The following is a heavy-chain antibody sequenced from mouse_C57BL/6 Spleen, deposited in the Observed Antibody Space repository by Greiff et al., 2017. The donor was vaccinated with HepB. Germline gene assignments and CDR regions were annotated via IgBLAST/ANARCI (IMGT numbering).Heavy chain of an antibody. V-gene: IGHV1-53*01. D-gene: IGHD1-1*01. CDR3: ARDYYGSEGWYFDV. Sequence: QVQLQQPGTELVKPGASVKLSCKASGYPFTSYWMHWVKQRPGQGLEWIGNINPSNGGTNYNEKFKSKATLTVDKSSSTTYMQLSSRTSEDSAVYYCARDYYGSEGWYFDVWGTGTTVTVSS. CDR1: GYPFTSYW. CDR2: INPSNGGT. J-gene: IGHJ1*03.